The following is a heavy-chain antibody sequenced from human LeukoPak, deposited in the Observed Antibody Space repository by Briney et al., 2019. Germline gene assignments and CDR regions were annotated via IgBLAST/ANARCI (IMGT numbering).Heavy chain of an antibody. CDR3: ARERAGRYDYVWGSYRAWGAFDI. V-gene: IGHV3-23*01. D-gene: IGHD3-16*02. CDR2: ISGSGTST. CDR1: GYTFNSYA. Sequence: GGSLRLSCTASGYTFNSYAMSWVRQAPGKGLEWVSGISGSGTSTYYADSVKGRFTISRDNAKNSLYLQMNSLRAEDTAVYYCARERAGRYDYVWGSYRAWGAFDIWGQGTMVTVSS. J-gene: IGHJ3*02.